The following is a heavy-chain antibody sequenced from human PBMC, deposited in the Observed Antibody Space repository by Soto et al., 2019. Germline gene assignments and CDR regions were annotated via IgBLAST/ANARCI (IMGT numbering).Heavy chain of an antibody. V-gene: IGHV1-18*01. J-gene: IGHJ4*02. D-gene: IGHD6-13*01. Sequence: QVQLVQSGAEVKKPGSSVKVSCKASGGTFSSYAISWVRQAPGQGLEWMGWISAYNGNTNYAQKLQGRVTMTTDTSTSTAYMELRSLRSDDTAVYYCARDPEVYSSSYFDYWGQGTLVTVSS. CDR2: ISAYNGNT. CDR3: ARDPEVYSSSYFDY. CDR1: GGTFSSYA.